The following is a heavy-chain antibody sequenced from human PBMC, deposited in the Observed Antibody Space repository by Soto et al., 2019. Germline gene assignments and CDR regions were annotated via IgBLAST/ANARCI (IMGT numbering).Heavy chain of an antibody. CDR2: IYYSGST. J-gene: IGHJ6*03. Sequence: SETLSLTCTVSGGSISSYYWSWIRQPPGKGLEWIGYIYYSGSTNYNPSLKSRVTISVDTSKNQFSLKLSSVTAADTAVYYCARLAVSGRTVTTGYYYMDVWGKGTTVTVSS. CDR3: ARLAVSGRTVTTGYYYMDV. CDR1: GGSISSYY. V-gene: IGHV4-59*08. D-gene: IGHD4-4*01.